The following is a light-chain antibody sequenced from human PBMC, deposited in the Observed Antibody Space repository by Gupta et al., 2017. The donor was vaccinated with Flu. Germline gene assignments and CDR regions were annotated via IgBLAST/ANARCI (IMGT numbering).Light chain of an antibody. Sequence: QPVLTQPPSVSAAPGQRVTISCSGSTSNIGKNYVSWYKHLPGTAPKLLIYDNDKRPSEIPDRFSGSKSGTSATLGITGLQTGDEADYYCATWDSGLSAGVFGGGTKLTVL. V-gene: IGLV1-51*01. CDR2: DND. J-gene: IGLJ3*02. CDR1: TSNIGKNY. CDR3: ATWDSGLSAGV.